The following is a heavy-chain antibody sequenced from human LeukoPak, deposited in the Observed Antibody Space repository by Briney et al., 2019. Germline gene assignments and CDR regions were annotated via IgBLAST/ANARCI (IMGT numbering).Heavy chain of an antibody. CDR2: SHYSGTT. Sequence: SETLSLTCTVSGGSITYYYWSWTRQPPGKGLEWIGYSHYSGTTNYNPSLKSRVTISVDTSKNQFSLRMTSVTAADTAVYYCARLSGTTWRDWFDPWGQGTLVTVSS. CDR1: GGSITYYY. V-gene: IGHV4-59*08. D-gene: IGHD1-14*01. J-gene: IGHJ5*02. CDR3: ARLSGTTWRDWFDP.